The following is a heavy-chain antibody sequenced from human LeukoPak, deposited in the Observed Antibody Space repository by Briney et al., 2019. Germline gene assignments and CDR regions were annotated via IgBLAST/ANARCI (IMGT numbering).Heavy chain of an antibody. V-gene: IGHV4-59*08. J-gene: IGHJ4*02. CDR2: IAYTGST. CDR1: GGSISGYY. CDR3: ARSSYSDRSGYQFDN. D-gene: IGHD3-22*01. Sequence: SETLSLTCTVSGGSISGYYWTWIRQPPGKGLEWIAYIAYTGSTNYNPSLKRRVTIPLDTSRNQFSLKLSSVTAADTAVYYCARSSYSDRSGYQFDNWGQGTLVTVSS.